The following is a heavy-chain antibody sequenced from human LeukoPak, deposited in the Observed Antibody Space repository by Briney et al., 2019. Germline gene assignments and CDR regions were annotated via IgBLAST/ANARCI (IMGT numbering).Heavy chain of an antibody. CDR2: INWNGGST. D-gene: IGHD3-10*01. V-gene: IGHV3-20*04. CDR1: GFTFDSYA. J-gene: IGHJ4*02. Sequence: GGSLRLSCAASGFTFDSYAMSWVRQAPGKGLEWVSGINWNGGSTGYADSVKGRFTISRDNAKNSLYLQMNSLRAEDTALYYCARTDGGSGFDYWGQGTLVTVSS. CDR3: ARTDGGSGFDY.